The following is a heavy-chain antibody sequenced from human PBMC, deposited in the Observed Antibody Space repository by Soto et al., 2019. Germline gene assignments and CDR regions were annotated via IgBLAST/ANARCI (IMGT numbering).Heavy chain of an antibody. CDR2: IIPVFGKA. Sequence: QVQLVQSGAEVKKPGSSVKVSCKASGGTFSRYAISWVRQAPGQGLEWMGGIIPVFGKANYAEKFQGRVTITADESTSTGYMELRSLTAEDTAVYYCARDGTLYDSSAYYYVYWGQGTLVTVSX. V-gene: IGHV1-69*01. D-gene: IGHD3-22*01. J-gene: IGHJ4*02. CDR1: GGTFSRYA. CDR3: ARDGTLYDSSAYYYVY.